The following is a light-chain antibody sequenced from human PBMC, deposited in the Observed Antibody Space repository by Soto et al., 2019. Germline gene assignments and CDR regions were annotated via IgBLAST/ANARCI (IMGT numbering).Light chain of an antibody. Sequence: DIRLTQSPSSLPASVGDRVTITCRASESVDYYLNWYQHKPGKAPNLLIYAASRLQSGVPSRFSGSGSGTEFTLTINILQPEDSAIYYCQQSHSAPRTFGQGTKVEIK. J-gene: IGKJ1*01. V-gene: IGKV1-39*01. CDR3: QQSHSAPRT. CDR2: AAS. CDR1: ESVDYY.